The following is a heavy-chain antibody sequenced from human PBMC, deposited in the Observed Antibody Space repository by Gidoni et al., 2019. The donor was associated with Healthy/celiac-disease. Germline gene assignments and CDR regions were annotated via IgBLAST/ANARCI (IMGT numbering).Heavy chain of an antibody. CDR2: ISSSSSYI. CDR3: ARDRDVEYSSSSSAFDI. J-gene: IGHJ3*02. Sequence: EVQLVESGGGLVKPGGSLRLSCAASGFTFSSYSMNWVRQAPGKGLEWVSSISSSSSYIYYADSVKGRFTISRDNAKNSLYLQMNILRAEDTAVYYCARDRDVEYSSSSSAFDIWGQGTMVTVSS. D-gene: IGHD6-6*01. V-gene: IGHV3-21*01. CDR1: GFTFSSYS.